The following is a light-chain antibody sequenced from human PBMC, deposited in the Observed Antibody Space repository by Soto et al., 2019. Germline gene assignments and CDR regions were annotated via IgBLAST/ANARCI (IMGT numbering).Light chain of an antibody. CDR2: KAS. V-gene: IGKV1-5*03. CDR3: QQYNTLPPYT. J-gene: IGKJ2*01. Sequence: DIPMTQSPSTLSASVGDRVTITCRASQNVNTWLAWYQQKPGKAPKVLIYKASSLQSGAPSRFSGSGSWTEFTLTISSLQPDDFATYYCQQYNTLPPYTFGQGPKVEIK. CDR1: QNVNTW.